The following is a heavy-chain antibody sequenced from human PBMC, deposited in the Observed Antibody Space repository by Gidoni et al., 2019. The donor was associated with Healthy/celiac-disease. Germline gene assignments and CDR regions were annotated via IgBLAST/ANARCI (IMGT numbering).Heavy chain of an antibody. D-gene: IGHD3-3*01. CDR3: ARESYYDFWSGYSGVPFGYFDY. V-gene: IGHV1-69*01. CDR1: GGTFSSYA. CDR2: IIPIFGTA. J-gene: IGHJ4*02. Sequence: QVQLVQSGAEVKKPGSSVKVSCKASGGTFSSYAISWVRQAPGQGLEWMGGIIPIFGTANYAQKFQGRVTITADESTSTAYMELSSLRSEDTAVYYCARESYYDFWSGYSGVPFGYFDYWGQGTLVTVSS.